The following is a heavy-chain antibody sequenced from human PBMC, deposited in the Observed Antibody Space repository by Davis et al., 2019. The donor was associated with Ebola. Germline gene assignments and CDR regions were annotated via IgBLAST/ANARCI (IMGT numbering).Heavy chain of an antibody. CDR1: GGSISSYY. J-gene: IGHJ4*02. Sequence: MPSETLSPTCTASGGSISSYYWSWIRQPPGKGLEWIGYIYYSGSTNYNPSLKSRVTISVDTSKNQFSLKLSSVTAADTAVYYCARGGGSGGYWGQGTLVTVSS. D-gene: IGHD6-25*01. CDR2: IYYSGST. CDR3: ARGGGSGGY. V-gene: IGHV4-59*01.